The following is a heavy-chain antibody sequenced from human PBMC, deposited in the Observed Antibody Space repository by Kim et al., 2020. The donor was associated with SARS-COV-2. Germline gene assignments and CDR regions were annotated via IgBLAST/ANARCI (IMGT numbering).Heavy chain of an antibody. CDR1: GYSFTSYW. Sequence: GESLKISCKGSGYSFTSYWIGWVRQMPGKGLEWMGIIYPGDSDTRYSPSFQGQVTISADKSISTAYLQWSSLKASDTAMYYCARHGASDYYDGSAVDYWGQGTLVTVSS. J-gene: IGHJ4*02. D-gene: IGHD3-22*01. CDR2: IYPGDSDT. CDR3: ARHGASDYYDGSAVDY. V-gene: IGHV5-51*01.